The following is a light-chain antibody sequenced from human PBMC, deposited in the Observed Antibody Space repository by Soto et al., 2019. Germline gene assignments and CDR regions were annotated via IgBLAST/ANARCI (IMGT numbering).Light chain of an antibody. CDR1: QSVSSNY. Sequence: EIVLTQSPGTLSLSPGDRATLSCRASQSVSSNYLAWYQQKPGQAPRLLIYVASIRATGIPDRFGGSGSGADFTLTIRRLEPEDFAVYYCQQYGSSPRTFGQGTKVEIK. CDR2: VAS. V-gene: IGKV3-20*01. CDR3: QQYGSSPRT. J-gene: IGKJ1*01.